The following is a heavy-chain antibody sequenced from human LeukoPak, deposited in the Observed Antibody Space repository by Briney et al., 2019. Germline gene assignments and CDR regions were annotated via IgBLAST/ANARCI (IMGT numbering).Heavy chain of an antibody. CDR2: ISGSGGST. D-gene: IGHD2-15*01. Sequence: GGSLRLSCAASGFTFSSYAMSWVRQAPGKGLEWVSGISGSGGSTYYADSVKGRFTISRDSSKNTLYLQMNSLRAEDTAVYYCAKDRGALGYCSGGTCYADYWGQGTLVTVSS. J-gene: IGHJ4*02. CDR3: AKDRGALGYCSGGTCYADY. V-gene: IGHV3-23*01. CDR1: GFTFSSYA.